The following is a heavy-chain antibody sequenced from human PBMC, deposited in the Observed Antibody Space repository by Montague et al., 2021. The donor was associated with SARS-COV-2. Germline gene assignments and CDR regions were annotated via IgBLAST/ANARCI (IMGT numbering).Heavy chain of an antibody. CDR1: GGSINSGGYY. CDR3: ARVHFVSSGWYPDAFDI. Sequence: TLSLTYTVSGGSINSGGYYWGWIRQHPGKGLEWIGYIYYSGSTYYNPSLKSRLTISVDTSKNQFSLKLSSVTAADTAVYYCARVHFVSSGWYPDAFDIWGQGTMVTVSS. D-gene: IGHD6-19*01. J-gene: IGHJ3*02. V-gene: IGHV4-31*03. CDR2: IYYSGST.